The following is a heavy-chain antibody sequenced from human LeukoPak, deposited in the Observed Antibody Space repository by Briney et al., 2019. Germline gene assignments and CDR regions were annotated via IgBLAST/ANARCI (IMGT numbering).Heavy chain of an antibody. J-gene: IGHJ4*02. V-gene: IGHV3-30*02. CDR1: GFSFSSSD. D-gene: IGHD6-19*01. CDR2: IRSHGSSK. CDR3: AKAVAVGQGDY. Sequence: PGGSLRLSCAASGFSFSSSDMHWVRQAPGKGLEWVAFIRSHGSSKYYLDSVKGRFTISRDNSKNTVYLQMNSLRADDSATYYCAKAVAVGQGDYWGQGTRVTVSS.